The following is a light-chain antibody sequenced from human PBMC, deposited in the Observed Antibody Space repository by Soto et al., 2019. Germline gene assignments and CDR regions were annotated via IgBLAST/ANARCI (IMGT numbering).Light chain of an antibody. Sequence: QSALTQPRSVSGSPGQSVTISCTGTSSDVGGYNYVSWYQQHPDNAPKVMIYDVNKRPSGVPDRFSGSKSGNTASLTISGLQAEDEADYYCCSYAGTFVVFGGGTKLTVL. J-gene: IGLJ2*01. CDR2: DVN. CDR1: SSDVGGYNY. CDR3: CSYAGTFVV. V-gene: IGLV2-11*01.